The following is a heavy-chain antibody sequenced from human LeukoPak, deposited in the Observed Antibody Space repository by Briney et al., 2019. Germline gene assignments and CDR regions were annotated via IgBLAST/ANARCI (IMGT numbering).Heavy chain of an antibody. V-gene: IGHV3-23*01. D-gene: IGHD4-17*01. CDR2: ISRHSGAST. J-gene: IGHJ4*02. CDR1: GFTFSSYD. CDR3: SKKGQNGDYGKPD. Sequence: GGSLRLSCAASGFTFSSYDMYWVRQAPGKGLECVASISRHSGASTYYAASVKGRFTISRDNFRSTLCLQMNSLRADDTAVYYCSKKGQNGDYGKPDWGQGTLVTVSS.